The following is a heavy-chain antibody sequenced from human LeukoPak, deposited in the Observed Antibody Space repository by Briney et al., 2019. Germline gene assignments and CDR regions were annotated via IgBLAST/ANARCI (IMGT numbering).Heavy chain of an antibody. CDR1: GYTFTGHY. CDR3: ARANAYDNNGYSPEFRY. Sequence: ASVKVSCKASGYTFTGHYMHWVRQAPGQGLEWMGWINPRNAATNYAQKFQGRVTMTRDTSISTAYMELSRLRSDDTAIYYCARANAYDNNGYSPEFRYWGQGTLVTVSS. CDR2: INPRNAAT. D-gene: IGHD3-22*01. J-gene: IGHJ4*02. V-gene: IGHV1-2*02.